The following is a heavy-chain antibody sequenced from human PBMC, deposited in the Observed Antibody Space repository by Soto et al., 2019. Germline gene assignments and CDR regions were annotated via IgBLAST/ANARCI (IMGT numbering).Heavy chain of an antibody. J-gene: IGHJ4*02. Sequence: PGGSLSLSCAASAFSFSTSWMHWVRQAPGEGLVWVSRINPDGRTINYADSVKGRFTISRDNSKNTLYLEMNSVRAEDTALYYCAKDGSIALNYYFDHWGQGALVTVSS. CDR1: AFSFSTSW. CDR2: INPDGRTI. CDR3: AKDGSIALNYYFDH. D-gene: IGHD6-6*01. V-gene: IGHV3-74*01.